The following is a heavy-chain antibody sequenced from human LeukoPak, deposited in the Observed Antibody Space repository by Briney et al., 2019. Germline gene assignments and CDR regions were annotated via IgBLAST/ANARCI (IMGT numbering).Heavy chain of an antibody. Sequence: GGSLRLSCSASGFTFSDYWMHWVRQAPGEGLVWVSRITPNGRSTSHAGSVKGRFTISRDNAKNTLYLQMNSLRAEDTAVYFCASGDSTWLESWGQGTLVTVSS. J-gene: IGHJ4*02. CDR1: GFTFSDYW. CDR2: ITPNGRST. CDR3: ASGDSTWLES. D-gene: IGHD5/OR15-5a*01. V-gene: IGHV3-74*01.